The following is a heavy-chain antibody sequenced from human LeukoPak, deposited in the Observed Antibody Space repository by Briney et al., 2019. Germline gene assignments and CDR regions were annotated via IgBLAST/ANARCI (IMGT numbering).Heavy chain of an antibody. J-gene: IGHJ6*03. CDR3: AGGKTPHMGVIAAPSWATQPYYYYYMDV. V-gene: IGHV1-69*04. D-gene: IGHD6-6*01. CDR1: GGTFSSYA. Sequence: VASVKVSCKASGGTFSSYAISWVRQAPGQGLEWMGRIIPILGIANYAQKFQGRVTITADKSTSTAYMELSSLRSEDTAVYYCAGGKTPHMGVIAAPSWATQPYYYYYMDVWGKGTTVTVSS. CDR2: IIPILGIA.